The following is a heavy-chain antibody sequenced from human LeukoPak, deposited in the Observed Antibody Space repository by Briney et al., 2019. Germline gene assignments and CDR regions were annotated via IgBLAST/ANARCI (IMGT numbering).Heavy chain of an antibody. Sequence: GGSLRLSCAASGNYWMHGVRQAPGKGLVWVSHINSDGSWTTYVDSVKGRFTISKDNAKNMVYLQMNNLRAEDTAVYYCVGFYETYWGRGTLVTVSS. D-gene: IGHD2/OR15-2a*01. CDR3: VGFYETY. V-gene: IGHV3-74*01. CDR2: INSDGSWT. J-gene: IGHJ4*02. CDR1: GNYW.